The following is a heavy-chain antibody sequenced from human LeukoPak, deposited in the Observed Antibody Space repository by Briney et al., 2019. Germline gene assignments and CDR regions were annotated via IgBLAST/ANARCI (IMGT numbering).Heavy chain of an antibody. CDR2: ISGSGTDT. CDR3: ARGGYLEWLDY. V-gene: IGHV3-21*01. J-gene: IGHJ4*02. Sequence: GGTLRLSCAVSGFTFTTFNMNWVRQAPGKGLEWVSSISGSGTDTNYANSVKGRFTISRDNAKNSLYLQMNSLRAEDTAVYYCARGGYLEWLDYWGQGTLVTVSS. D-gene: IGHD5-24*01. CDR1: GFTFTTFN.